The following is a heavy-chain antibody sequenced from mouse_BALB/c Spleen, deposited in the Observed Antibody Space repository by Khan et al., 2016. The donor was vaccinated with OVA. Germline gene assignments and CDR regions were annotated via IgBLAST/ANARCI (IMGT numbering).Heavy chain of an antibody. D-gene: IGHD1-1*01. J-gene: IGHJ2*01. Sequence: QVQLKESGAELVKPGASVKMSCKASGYTFINYWILWVKQRPGQGLEWIGYINPSTGYTEYNQNFKDKATLTADKSSSTAYMQLSSLTSEDSAVXYCARRGLRWDFDYWGQGTTLTVSS. V-gene: IGHV1-7*01. CDR3: ARRGLRWDFDY. CDR2: INPSTGYT. CDR1: GYTFINYW.